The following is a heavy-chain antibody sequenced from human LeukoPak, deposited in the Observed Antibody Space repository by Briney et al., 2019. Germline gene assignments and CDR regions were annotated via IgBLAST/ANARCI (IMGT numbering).Heavy chain of an antibody. V-gene: IGHV3-30-3*01. CDR3: AKAILNPITGEFDY. D-gene: IGHD7-27*01. Sequence: GGSLRLSCAASGFTFSSYAMHWVRQAPGKGLEWVAVISYDGSNKYYADSVKGRFTISRDNSKNTLYLQMNSLRAEDTAVYYCAKAILNPITGEFDYWGQGTLVTVSS. CDR2: ISYDGSNK. J-gene: IGHJ4*02. CDR1: GFTFSSYA.